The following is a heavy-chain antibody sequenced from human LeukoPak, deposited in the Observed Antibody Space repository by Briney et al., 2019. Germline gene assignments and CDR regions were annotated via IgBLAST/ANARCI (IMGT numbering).Heavy chain of an antibody. CDR1: GYTFTSYY. V-gene: IGHV1-46*01. CDR2: INPSGGST. J-gene: IGHJ3*02. CDR3: ARELSVYSGYDHDAFDI. Sequence: ASVKVSCKASGYTFTSYYIHWVRQAPGQGLEWMGIINPSGGSTSYAQKFQGRVTMTRDTSTSTVYMELSSLRSEDTAVYCCARELSVYSGYDHDAFDIWGQGTMVTVSS. D-gene: IGHD5-12*01.